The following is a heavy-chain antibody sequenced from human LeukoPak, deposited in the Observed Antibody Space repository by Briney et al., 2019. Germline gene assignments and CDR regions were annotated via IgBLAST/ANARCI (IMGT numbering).Heavy chain of an antibody. CDR3: AKVRFGVTARYYFDY. Sequence: GGSLRLSCAASGFTFSDAWMNWVRQAPGKGLEWVGRIKSKRDFETIDYAAPVKGRFTISRDDSRNTLYLQMNSLRAEDTAVYYCAKVRFGVTARYYFDYWGQGTLVTVSS. CDR2: IKSKRDFETI. CDR1: GFTFSDAW. V-gene: IGHV3-15*01. D-gene: IGHD3-10*01. J-gene: IGHJ4*02.